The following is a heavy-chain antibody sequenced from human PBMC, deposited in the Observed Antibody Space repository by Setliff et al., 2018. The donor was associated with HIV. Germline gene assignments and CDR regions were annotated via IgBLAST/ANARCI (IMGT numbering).Heavy chain of an antibody. CDR1: GSSIGGQW. V-gene: IGHV3-7*03. Sequence: GGFLRLSCAASGSSIGGQWMNWVRQAPGKGLEWVANINGDGSEKYYVDSVKGRFTVSRDNAKNSLFLQMNSLTAEDTAVYHCTMGHYRSSSGWGQGTLVTVPQ. CDR3: TMGHYRSSSG. D-gene: IGHD6-6*01. J-gene: IGHJ4*02. CDR2: INGDGSEK.